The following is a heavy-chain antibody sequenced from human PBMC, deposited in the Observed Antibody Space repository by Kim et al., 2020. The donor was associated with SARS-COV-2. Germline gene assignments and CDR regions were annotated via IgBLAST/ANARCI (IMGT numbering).Heavy chain of an antibody. Sequence: SETLSLTCAVYGGSFSGYYWSWIRQPPGKGLEWIGEINHSGSTNYNPSLKSRVTISVDTSKNQFSLKLSSVTAADTAVYYCARGLRADYWGQGTLVTVSS. CDR3: ARGLRADY. CDR2: INHSGST. CDR1: GGSFSGYY. D-gene: IGHD4-17*01. J-gene: IGHJ4*02. V-gene: IGHV4-34*01.